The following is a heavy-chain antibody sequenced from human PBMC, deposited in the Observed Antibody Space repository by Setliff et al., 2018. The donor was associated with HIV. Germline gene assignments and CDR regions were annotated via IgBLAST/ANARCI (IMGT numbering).Heavy chain of an antibody. J-gene: IGHJ4*01. CDR2: VSHSGST. CDR3: VKDLLGWSFDY. D-gene: IGHD2-15*01. Sequence: SETLSLTCDVSGVSITNSNWWTWVRQAPGKGLEWIGEVSHSGSTNYNPSLKSRVTISVDKSRNTLSLQMNSLRVEDTAMYYCVKDLLGWSFDYWGHGMLVTVSS. V-gene: IGHV4-4*02. CDR1: GVSITNSNW.